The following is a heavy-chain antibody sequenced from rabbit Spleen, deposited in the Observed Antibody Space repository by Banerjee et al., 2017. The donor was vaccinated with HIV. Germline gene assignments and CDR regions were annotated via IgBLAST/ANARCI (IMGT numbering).Heavy chain of an antibody. CDR3: TRDLATVVGWNFNL. J-gene: IGHJ4*01. D-gene: IGHD3-1*01. CDR1: GFSFSNKAV. CDR2: INAVTGKP. V-gene: IGHV1S40*01. Sequence: QSLEESGGGLVRPEGSLKLSCTASGFSFSNKAVMCWVRQAPGKGLQWIACINAVTGKPVYATWANGRFSISRTSSTTVTLQMTSLTAADTATYFCTRDLATVVGWNFNLWGQGTLVTVS.